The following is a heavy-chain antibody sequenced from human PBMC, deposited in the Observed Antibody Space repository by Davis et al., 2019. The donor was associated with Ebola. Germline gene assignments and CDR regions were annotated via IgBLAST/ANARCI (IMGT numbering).Heavy chain of an antibody. CDR2: ISSSGST. Sequence: GESLKISCAASGFTFSSYAMSWVRQAPGKGLEWVSYISSSGSTYYADSVKGRFTISRDNSKNTLYLQMNSLRAEDTAVYYCAKVVPCIVGALYYYGMDVWGQGTTVTVSS. J-gene: IGHJ6*02. D-gene: IGHD2-15*01. CDR1: GFTFSSYA. V-gene: IGHV3-23*01. CDR3: AKVVPCIVGALYYYGMDV.